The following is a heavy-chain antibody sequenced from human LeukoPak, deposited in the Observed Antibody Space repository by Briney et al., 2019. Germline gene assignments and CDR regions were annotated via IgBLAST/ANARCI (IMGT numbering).Heavy chain of an antibody. Sequence: SETLSLTCTVSGGSISTSNYYWGWIRQPPGEGLECIGNIFYSGSTYYRPSLRSRVTISLDTSRNQFSLKLNSVTAAGTAVYYCAKSSDYGLVDIWGQGTMVTVSS. D-gene: IGHD3/OR15-3a*01. CDR2: IFYSGST. CDR3: AKSSDYGLVDI. CDR1: GGSISTSNYY. J-gene: IGHJ3*02. V-gene: IGHV4-39*07.